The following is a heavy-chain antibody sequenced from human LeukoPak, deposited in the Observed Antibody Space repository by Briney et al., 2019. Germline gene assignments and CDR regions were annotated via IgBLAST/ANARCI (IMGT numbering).Heavy chain of an antibody. J-gene: IGHJ4*02. D-gene: IGHD5-24*01. V-gene: IGHV4-61*02. CDR2: IYTSGST. CDR3: ARLDGYNSYFDY. Sequence: KASETLSLTCTVSGGSISSGSYYWSWIRQPAGKGLDWIGRIYTSGSTNYNPPLKSRVTISADTSKNQFSLKLSSVTAADTAVYYCARLDGYNSYFDYRGQGTLVTVSS. CDR1: GGSISSGSYY.